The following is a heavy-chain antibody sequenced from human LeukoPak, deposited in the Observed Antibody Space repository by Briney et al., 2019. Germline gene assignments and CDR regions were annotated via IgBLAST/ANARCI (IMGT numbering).Heavy chain of an antibody. Sequence: GGSLRLSCAASGFTFMNYDMHWVRQAPGKGLEWVAVISYDGSTEDYADSAKGRFTIFRDDLKNTLYLQMSSLRDEDTAVYYCARDGLGLDYWGQRTLVTVSS. J-gene: IGHJ4*02. D-gene: IGHD7-27*01. V-gene: IGHV3-30*03. CDR3: ARDGLGLDY. CDR2: ISYDGSTE. CDR1: GFTFMNYD.